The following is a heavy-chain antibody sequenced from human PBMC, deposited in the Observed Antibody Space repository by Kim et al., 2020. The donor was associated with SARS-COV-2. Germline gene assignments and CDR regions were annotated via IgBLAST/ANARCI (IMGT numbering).Heavy chain of an antibody. CDR2: INHSGST. CDR3: AITTPDYGDYVGWFDP. V-gene: IGHV4-34*01. D-gene: IGHD4-17*01. J-gene: IGHJ5*02. Sequence: SETLSLTCAVYGGSFSGYYWSWIRQPPGKGLEWIGEINHSGSTNYNPSLKSRVTISVDASTNQFSLKLSSVTAADTAVYYCAITTPDYGDYVGWFDPWGQGTLVTVSS. CDR1: GGSFSGYY.